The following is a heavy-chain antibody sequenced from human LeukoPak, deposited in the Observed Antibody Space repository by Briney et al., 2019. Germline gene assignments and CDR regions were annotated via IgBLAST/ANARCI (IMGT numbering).Heavy chain of an antibody. V-gene: IGHV4-39*07. J-gene: IGHJ6*03. D-gene: IGHD3-10*01. CDR2: INHSGST. Sequence: SETLSLTCTVSGGSISSDHYYWGWIRQPPGKGLEWIGEINHSGSTNYNPSLKSRVTISVDTSKNQFSLKLSSVTAADTAVYYCARRRGHYYYYMDVWGKGTTVTVSS. CDR3: ARRRGHYYYYMDV. CDR1: GGSISSDHYY.